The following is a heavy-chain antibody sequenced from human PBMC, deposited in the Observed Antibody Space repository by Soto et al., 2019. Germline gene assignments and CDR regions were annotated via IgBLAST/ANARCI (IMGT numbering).Heavy chain of an antibody. CDR3: AKEPVGPDWYFDL. CDR2: ISGSGIST. Sequence: DVQLLESGGGLVQPGGSLRLSWAASGFTFRSYAMSWLRQAPGKGLEWVSGISGSGISTHYADSVKGRFTVSRDNSKNTLYLQMNSLRAEDTAVYNCAKEPVGPDWYFDLWARGTLVTVSS. CDR1: GFTFRSYA. V-gene: IGHV3-23*01. J-gene: IGHJ2*01.